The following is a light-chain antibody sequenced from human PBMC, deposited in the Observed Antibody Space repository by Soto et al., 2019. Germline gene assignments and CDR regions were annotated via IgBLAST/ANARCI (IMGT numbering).Light chain of an antibody. Sequence: QSVLTQPPSASGSPGQSVTISCTGTSSDVGGYNYVSWYQQHPNKAPKLMIYEVSKRPSGIPDRFSGSKSGNTASLTVSGLQADDEANYYCSSYAGSNNFGVFGGGTKLPVL. CDR2: EVS. J-gene: IGLJ3*02. CDR3: SSYAGSNNFGV. V-gene: IGLV2-8*01. CDR1: SSDVGGYNY.